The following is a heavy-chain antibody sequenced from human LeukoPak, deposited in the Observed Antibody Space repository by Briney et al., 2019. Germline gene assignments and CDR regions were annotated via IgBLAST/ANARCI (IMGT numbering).Heavy chain of an antibody. V-gene: IGHV3-7*01. CDR2: IKQDGSEK. D-gene: IGHD6-13*01. Sequence: QTGGSLRLSCAASGFTLSSYWMTWVRQAPGKGLEWVANIKQDGSEKCYVDSMRGRFTISRDNAKNSLYLQMNSLRAEDTAVYYCAREISSWYRSEGRFDPWGQGTLVTVSS. J-gene: IGHJ5*02. CDR3: AREISSWYRSEGRFDP. CDR1: GFTLSSYW.